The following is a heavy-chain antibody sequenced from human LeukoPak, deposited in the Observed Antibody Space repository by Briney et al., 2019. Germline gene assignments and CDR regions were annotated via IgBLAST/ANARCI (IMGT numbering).Heavy chain of an antibody. D-gene: IGHD3-22*01. CDR3: ARVDLSWDSSGYSQAANDY. J-gene: IGHJ4*02. CDR1: GGTFSSYA. CDR2: VSAYNGGT. Sequence: GASVKVSCKASGGTFSSYAISWVRQAPGQGLEWMGWVSAYNGGTNYEQKFQGRVTMTTDTPTSTGYMELRSLTSDDTAVYYCARVDLSWDSSGYSQAANDYWGQGTLVIVSS. V-gene: IGHV1-18*01.